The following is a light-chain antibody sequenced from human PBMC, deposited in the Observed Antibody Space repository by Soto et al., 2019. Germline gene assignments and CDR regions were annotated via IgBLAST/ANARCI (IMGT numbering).Light chain of an antibody. J-gene: IGKJ1*01. CDR1: QTINTY. V-gene: IGKV1-39*01. CDR3: QQSYRTPRT. Sequence: DIELTGSPSSLFASIGDSVTMACPASQTINTYLNLYQQKPGKAPTLLIYAASILQSGIPSRFSGSGSGTDFTLTITSLQREDFATYYCQQSYRTPRTFGQGTKVDIK. CDR2: AAS.